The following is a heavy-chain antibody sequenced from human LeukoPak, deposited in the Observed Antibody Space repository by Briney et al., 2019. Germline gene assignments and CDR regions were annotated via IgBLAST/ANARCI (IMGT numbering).Heavy chain of an antibody. Sequence: ASVKVSCKASGYTFTSNYKHWVRQAPGQGLEWMGMIYPRDGSTSYAQKFQGRVTVTRDTSTSTVHMELSGLRSEDTAVYYCARDQEGFDYWGQGTLVTVSS. CDR2: IYPRDGST. CDR3: ARDQEGFDY. CDR1: GYTFTSNY. V-gene: IGHV1-46*01. J-gene: IGHJ4*02.